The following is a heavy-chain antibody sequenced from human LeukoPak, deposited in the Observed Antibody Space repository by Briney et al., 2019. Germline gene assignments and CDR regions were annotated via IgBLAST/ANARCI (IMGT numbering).Heavy chain of an antibody. Sequence: HPGGSLRLSCAASGFTFSSYAMHWVRQAPGKGLEWVAVISYDGSNKYYADSVKGRFTISRDNSKNTLYLQMNSLRAEDTAVYYCARDRGFGELSTYYFDYWGQGTLVTVSS. J-gene: IGHJ4*02. CDR1: GFTFSSYA. D-gene: IGHD3-10*01. CDR3: ARDRGFGELSTYYFDY. CDR2: ISYDGSNK. V-gene: IGHV3-30*04.